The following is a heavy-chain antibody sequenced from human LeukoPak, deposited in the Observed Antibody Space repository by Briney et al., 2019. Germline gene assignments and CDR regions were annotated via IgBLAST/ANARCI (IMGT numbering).Heavy chain of an antibody. J-gene: IGHJ4*02. V-gene: IGHV3-33*06. CDR1: GFTFSSYG. CDR3: AKDQWNPDY. D-gene: IGHD6-19*01. CDR2: VWEDGSSQ. Sequence: PGRSLRLSCAASGFTFSSYGMHWVRQAPGKGLEWVAVVWEDGSSQNYADSVKGRFTISRDNSKNMLYLQMNSLRAEDTAVYYCAKDQWNPDYWGQGTLVSVSS.